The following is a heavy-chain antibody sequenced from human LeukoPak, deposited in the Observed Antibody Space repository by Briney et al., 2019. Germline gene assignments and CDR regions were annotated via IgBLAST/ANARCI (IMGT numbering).Heavy chain of an antibody. CDR3: ANLYGSGSYYKGVY. CDR1: GFTFSTFG. J-gene: IGHJ4*02. V-gene: IGHV3-23*01. D-gene: IGHD3-10*01. Sequence: GGSLRLSCAASGFTFSTFGTSWVRQAPGKGLEWVSSISGSGGSTYYADSVRGRFTISRDNSKNTLYLQMNSLRAEDTAVYHCANLYGSGSYYKGVYWGQGTLVTVSS. CDR2: ISGSGGST.